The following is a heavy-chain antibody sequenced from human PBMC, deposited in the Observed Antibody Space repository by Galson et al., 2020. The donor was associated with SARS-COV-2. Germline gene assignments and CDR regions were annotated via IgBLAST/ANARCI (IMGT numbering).Heavy chain of an antibody. CDR2: IYYSGST. CDR1: GGSISSSSYY. CDR3: ARATYVLRFLEQSTVSGYFDY. Sequence: SETLSLTCTVSGGSISSSSYYWGWIRQPPGKGLEWIGSIYYSGSTYYNPSLKSRVTISVDTSKNQFSLKLSSVTAADTAVYYCARATYVLRFLEQSTVSGYFDYWGQGTLVTVSS. J-gene: IGHJ4*02. D-gene: IGHD3-3*01. V-gene: IGHV4-39*07.